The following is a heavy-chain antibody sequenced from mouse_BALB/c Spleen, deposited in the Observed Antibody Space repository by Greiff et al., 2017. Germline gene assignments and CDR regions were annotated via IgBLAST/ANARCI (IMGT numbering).Heavy chain of an antibody. Sequence: EVKLVESGPELVKPGASVKISCKTSGYTFTEYTMHWVKQSHGKSLEWIGGINPNNGGTSYNQKFKGKATLTVDKSSSTAYMELRSLTSEDSAVYYCASHYYGRGYAMDYWGQGTSVTVSS. D-gene: IGHD1-1*01. CDR3: ASHYYGRGYAMDY. CDR2: INPNNGGT. CDR1: GYTFTEYT. J-gene: IGHJ4*01. V-gene: IGHV1-18*01.